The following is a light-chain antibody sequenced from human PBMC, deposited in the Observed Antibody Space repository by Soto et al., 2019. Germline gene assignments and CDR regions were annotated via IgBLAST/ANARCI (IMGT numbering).Light chain of an antibody. V-gene: IGLV2-14*01. Sequence: QSVLTQPASVSGSPGQSITISCAGTGSDVGGYDYVSWYQQHPGKAPKLMIYDVTNRPSGVSSRFSGSKSGNTASLTISGLQAEDETDYYCSSYTSSSTFVFGTGTKVTVL. CDR1: GSDVGGYDY. CDR2: DVT. J-gene: IGLJ1*01. CDR3: SSYTSSSTFV.